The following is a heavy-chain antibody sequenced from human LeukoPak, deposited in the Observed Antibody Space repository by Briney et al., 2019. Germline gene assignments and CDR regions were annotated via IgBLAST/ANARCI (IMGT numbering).Heavy chain of an antibody. Sequence: PRGSLRLSCSASGFTFSDYYMSWIPQAPGKGLGWVSYMSSSNYKNYEDSVKGRFTVSRDHAKNSVYLQMNSLRAEDTAVYYCPRVFRAAAVYAFDMWGEGTMVSVSS. CDR1: GFTFSDYY. J-gene: IGHJ3*02. V-gene: IGHV3-11*06. D-gene: IGHD6-13*01. CDR3: PRVFRAAAVYAFDM. CDR2: MSSSNYK.